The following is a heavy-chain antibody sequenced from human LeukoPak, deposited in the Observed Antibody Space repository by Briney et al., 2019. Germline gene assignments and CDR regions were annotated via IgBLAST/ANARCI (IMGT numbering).Heavy chain of an antibody. Sequence: SETLSLTCTVSGGSISSYYWSWIRQPPGKGLEWIGYIYYSGSTNYNPSLKSRVTISVDTSKNQFSLKLNSVTAADTAVYYCARDQKGPFDYWGQGTLVTVSS. J-gene: IGHJ4*02. CDR1: GGSISSYY. CDR2: IYYSGST. V-gene: IGHV4-59*12. CDR3: ARDQKGPFDY.